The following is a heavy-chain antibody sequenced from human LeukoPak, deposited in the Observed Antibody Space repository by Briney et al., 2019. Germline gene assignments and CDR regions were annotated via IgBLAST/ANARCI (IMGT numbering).Heavy chain of an antibody. V-gene: IGHV1-69*06. CDR2: IIPIFGTA. D-gene: IGHD6-13*01. J-gene: IGHJ5*02. Sequence: SVKVSCKASGGTFSSYAISWVRQAPGQGLEWMGGIIPIFGTANYAQKFQGRVTITADKSTSTAYMELSSLRSEDTAVYYCARVLAAAGTVWFDPWGQGTLVTVSS. CDR1: GGTFSSYA. CDR3: ARVLAAAGTVWFDP.